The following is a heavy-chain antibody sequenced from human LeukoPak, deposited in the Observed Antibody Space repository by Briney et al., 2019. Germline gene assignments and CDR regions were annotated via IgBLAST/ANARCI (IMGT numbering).Heavy chain of an antibody. CDR1: GGSISSSSYY. V-gene: IGHV4-39*07. CDR3: ARARHHYYDSRKAFDI. CDR2: INHSGST. Sequence: SETLSLTCTVSGGSISSSSYYWGWIRQPPGKGLEWIGEINHSGSTNYNPSLKSRVTISVDTSKNQFSLKLSSVTAADTAVYYCARARHHYYDSRKAFDIWGQGTMVTVSS. J-gene: IGHJ3*02. D-gene: IGHD3-22*01.